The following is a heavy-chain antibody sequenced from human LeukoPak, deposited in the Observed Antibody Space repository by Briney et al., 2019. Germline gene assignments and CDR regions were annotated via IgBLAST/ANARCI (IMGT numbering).Heavy chain of an antibody. J-gene: IGHJ4*02. CDR1: GYSISSGYY. V-gene: IGHV4-38-2*01. Sequence: PLETLSLACAVSGYSISSGYYWGWIRQTPGKGLEWIGYIYYSGSTYYNPSLKSRVTISVDTSKNQFSLKLSSVTAADTAVYYCARLTVGVDYWGQGTLVTVSS. CDR3: ARLTVGVDY. D-gene: IGHD4-23*01. CDR2: IYYSGST.